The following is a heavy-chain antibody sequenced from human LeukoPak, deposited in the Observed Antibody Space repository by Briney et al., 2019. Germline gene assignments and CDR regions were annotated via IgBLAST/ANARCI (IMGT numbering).Heavy chain of an antibody. CDR1: GFSFSAYA. J-gene: IGHJ4*02. Sequence: GGSLRLSCAASGFSFSAYAMYWVRQAPGKGPEWVALMRYDGINKYYGDSVKGRFTISRDNSKNMLYLQMNSLRAEDTAVYYCVKTGSGWYGDYWGQGARVTVSS. CDR2: MRYDGINK. V-gene: IGHV3-30*02. D-gene: IGHD6-13*01. CDR3: VKTGSGWYGDY.